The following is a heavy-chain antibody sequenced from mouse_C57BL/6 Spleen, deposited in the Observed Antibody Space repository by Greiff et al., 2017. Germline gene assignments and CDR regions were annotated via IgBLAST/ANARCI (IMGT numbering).Heavy chain of an antibody. V-gene: IGHV1-19*01. CDR2: INPYNGGT. CDR3: ARKKGDYGSSGYFDY. CDR1: GYTFTDYY. Sequence: SGPVLVKPGASVKMSCKASGYTFTDYYMNWVKQSHGKSLEWIGVINPYNGGTSYNQKLKGKATLTVDKSSSTADMELNSLTSEDSAVYYCARKKGDYGSSGYFDYWGQGTTLTVSS. D-gene: IGHD1-1*01. J-gene: IGHJ2*01.